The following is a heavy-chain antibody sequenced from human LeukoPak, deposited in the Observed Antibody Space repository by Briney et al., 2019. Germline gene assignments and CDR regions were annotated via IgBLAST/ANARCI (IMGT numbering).Heavy chain of an antibody. D-gene: IGHD4-11*01. CDR2: IYHSGST. CDR3: ARDPMTTVSGPVDWFDP. CDR1: GYSISSGYY. V-gene: IGHV4-38-2*02. Sequence: SETLSLTCTVSGYSISSGYYWGWIRQPPGKGLERIGTIYHSGSTYYNPSLKSRVTISVDTSKNQFSLKLSSVTAADTAVYYCARDPMTTVSGPVDWFDPWGQGTLVTVSS. J-gene: IGHJ5*02.